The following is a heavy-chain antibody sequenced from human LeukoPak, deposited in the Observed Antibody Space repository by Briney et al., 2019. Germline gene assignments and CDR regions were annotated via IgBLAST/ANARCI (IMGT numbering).Heavy chain of an antibody. V-gene: IGHV1-46*01. J-gene: IGHJ5*02. CDR3: ASYYYGSGSYYTGFDP. Sequence: ASVKVSCKASGYTFTSYYMHWVRQAPGQGLEWMGIINPSGGSTSYAQKFQGRVTMTRDTSTSTVYMELSSLRSEDTAVYYCASYYYGSGSYYTGFDPWGQGTLVTVSS. D-gene: IGHD3-10*01. CDR1: GYTFTSYY. CDR2: INPSGGST.